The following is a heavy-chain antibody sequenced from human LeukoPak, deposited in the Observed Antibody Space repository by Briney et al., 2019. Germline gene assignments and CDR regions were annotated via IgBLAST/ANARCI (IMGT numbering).Heavy chain of an antibody. CDR2: IYYSGST. V-gene: IGHV4-31*03. CDR1: GGSISSGGYY. CDR3: ARTGYCSSTSCYTGGTDAFDI. Sequence: PSETLSLTCTVSGGSISSGGYYWSWIRQHPGKGLEWIGYIYYSGSTYYNPSLKSRVTISVDTSKNQFSLKLSSVTAADTAVYYCARTGYCSSTSCYTGGTDAFDIWGQGTMVTVSS. D-gene: IGHD2-2*02. J-gene: IGHJ3*02.